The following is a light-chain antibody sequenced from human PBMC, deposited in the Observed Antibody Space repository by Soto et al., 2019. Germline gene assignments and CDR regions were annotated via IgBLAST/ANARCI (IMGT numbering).Light chain of an antibody. CDR1: QSISSW. J-gene: IGKJ1*01. V-gene: IGKV1-5*03. CDR3: QQYNSYPET. CDR2: KAS. Sequence: DIQMTQSPSTLPASVGDRVTITCRASQSISSWLAWYQQKPGKAPKLLIYKASSLESGVPSRFSGSGSGTEFTLTISSLQPDDFATYYCQQYNSYPETFGQGTRWIS.